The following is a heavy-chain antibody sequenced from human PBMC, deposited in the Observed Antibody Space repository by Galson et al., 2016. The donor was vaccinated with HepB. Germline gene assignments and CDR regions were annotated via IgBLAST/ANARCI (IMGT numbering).Heavy chain of an antibody. CDR3: AGVSVFGGAIDV. CDR2: MNPNSGNT. J-gene: IGHJ6*02. V-gene: IGHV1-8*01. Sequence: SCKASGYTFSSNDINWVRQATGQGLEWMGWMNPNSGNTGYVQKFQGRVTMTRNPSISTAYMELSSLRSDDTAVYYCAGVSVFGGAIDVWGQGNTVTV. D-gene: IGHD3-16*01. CDR1: GYTFSSND.